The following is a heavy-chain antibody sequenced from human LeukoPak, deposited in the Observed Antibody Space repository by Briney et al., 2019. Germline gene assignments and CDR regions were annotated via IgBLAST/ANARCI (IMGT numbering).Heavy chain of an antibody. CDR1: GGSISSSSYY. D-gene: IGHD3-3*01. V-gene: IGHV4-39*07. CDR2: IYYSGST. Sequence: SETLSRTCTVSGGSISSSSYYWGWIRQPPGKGLEWIGSIYYSGSTYYNPSLKSRVTISVDTSKNQFSLKLSSVTAADTAVYYCARWRFLEWLFDNWFDPWGQGTLVTVSS. J-gene: IGHJ5*02. CDR3: ARWRFLEWLFDNWFDP.